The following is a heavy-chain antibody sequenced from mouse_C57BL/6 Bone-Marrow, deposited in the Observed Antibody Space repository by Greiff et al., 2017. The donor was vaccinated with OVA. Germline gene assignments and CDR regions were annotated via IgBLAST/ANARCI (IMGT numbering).Heavy chain of an antibody. V-gene: IGHV5-17*01. D-gene: IGHD2-2*01. Sequence: DVHLVESGGGLVKPGGSLKLSCAASGFTFSDYGMHWVRQAPEKGLEWVAYISSGSSTIYYAATVKGRFTIPRDNAKNTLFLQMTSLRSEATAMYCCATQNYYGYDEDYWGPGTTLTVSS. J-gene: IGHJ2*01. CDR2: ISSGSSTI. CDR1: GFTFSDYG. CDR3: ATQNYYGYDEDY.